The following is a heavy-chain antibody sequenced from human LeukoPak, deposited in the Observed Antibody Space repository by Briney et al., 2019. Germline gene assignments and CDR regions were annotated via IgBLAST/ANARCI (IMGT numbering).Heavy chain of an antibody. CDR3: ARSSDCSSTSCYGSEYYYYGMDV. Sequence: ASVKVSCKASGYTFTSYAMNWVRQAPGQGLEWMGWINTNTGNPTYAQGFTGRFVFSLDTSVSTAYLQISSLKAEDTAVYYCARSSDCSSTSCYGSEYYYYGMDVWGQGTTVTVSS. CDR2: INTNTGNP. D-gene: IGHD2-2*01. CDR1: GYTFTSYA. V-gene: IGHV7-4-1*02. J-gene: IGHJ6*02.